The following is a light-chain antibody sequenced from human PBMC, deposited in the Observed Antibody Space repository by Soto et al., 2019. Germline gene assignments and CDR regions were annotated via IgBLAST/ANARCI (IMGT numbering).Light chain of an antibody. CDR3: QQYGSPPLT. V-gene: IGKV3-20*01. J-gene: IGKJ4*01. CDR2: GAS. CDR1: QSVSNN. Sequence: EIVMTQSPATLSVSPGERVTLSCMASQSVSNNLAWYQQTPGQAPRLLIYGASNRAPGIPDRFSGSGSGTDFTLTISGLEPEDFAVYYCQQYGSPPLTFGGGTKVDIK.